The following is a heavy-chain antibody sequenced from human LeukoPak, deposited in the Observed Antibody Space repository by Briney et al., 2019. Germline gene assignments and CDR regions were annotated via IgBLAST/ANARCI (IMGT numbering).Heavy chain of an antibody. J-gene: IGHJ4*02. CDR1: GFTFSSYA. CDR3: AKSVESAVTTIPYFDY. Sequence: GGSLRLSCAASGFTFSSYAMSWVRQAPGKGLEWVSIISGSGGSTYYADSVKGRFTISRDNSKNTLVLQMNSLRAEDTAVYYCAKSVESAVTTIPYFDYWGQGTLVTVSS. V-gene: IGHV3-23*01. D-gene: IGHD4-17*01. CDR2: ISGSGGST.